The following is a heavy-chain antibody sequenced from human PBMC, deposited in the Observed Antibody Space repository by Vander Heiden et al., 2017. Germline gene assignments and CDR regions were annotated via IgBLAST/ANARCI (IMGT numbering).Heavy chain of an antibody. D-gene: IGHD3-22*01. Sequence: EVQLVESGGGLVKPGGSLRLSCAASGFTFSNAWMNWVRQAPGKGLEWVGRIKSKTDGGTTDYAAPVKGRFTISGDDSKNTLYLQMNSLKTEDTAVYYCTTAYDSSGYGFDYWGQGTLVTVSS. J-gene: IGHJ4*02. CDR3: TTAYDSSGYGFDY. CDR1: GFTFSNAW. V-gene: IGHV3-15*07. CDR2: IKSKTDGGTT.